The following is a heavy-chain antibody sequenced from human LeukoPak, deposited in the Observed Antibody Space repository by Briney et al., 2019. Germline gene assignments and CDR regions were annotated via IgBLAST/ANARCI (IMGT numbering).Heavy chain of an antibody. CDR1: GFTFSSYG. D-gene: IGHD2-2*01. J-gene: IGHJ4*02. CDR3: AKVKGSEGYCSITSCLADY. V-gene: IGHV3-23*01. Sequence: GGSLRLSCAVSGFTFSSYGMTWVRQAPGKGLEWVSAISSSGGNTYYADSVKGRFTISRDDSKNTLYLQLNSLRSEDTAVYYCAKVKGSEGYCSITSCLADYWGQRTLVTVSS. CDR2: ISSSGGNT.